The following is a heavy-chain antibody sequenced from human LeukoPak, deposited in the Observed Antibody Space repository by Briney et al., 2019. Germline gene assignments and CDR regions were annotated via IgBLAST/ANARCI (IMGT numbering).Heavy chain of an antibody. J-gene: IGHJ3*02. CDR2: IYHSGST. Sequence: SETLSLTCTVSGGSISSGGYYWSWIRQPPGKGLEWIGYIYHSGSTYYNPSLKSRVTISVDRSKNQFSLKLSSVTAADTAVYYCARGSYDILTGSPGRAFDIWGQGTMVTVSS. CDR1: GGSISSGGYY. V-gene: IGHV4-30-2*01. D-gene: IGHD3-9*01. CDR3: ARGSYDILTGSPGRAFDI.